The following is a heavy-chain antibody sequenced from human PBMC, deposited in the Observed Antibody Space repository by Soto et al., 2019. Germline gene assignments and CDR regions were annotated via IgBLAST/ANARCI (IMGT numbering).Heavy chain of an antibody. CDR1: GFTFSSYW. J-gene: IGHJ4*02. Sequence: LRLSCAASGFTFSSYWMHWVRQAPGKGLVWVSRINSDGSSTSYADSVKGRFTISRDNAKNTLYLQMNSLRAEDTAVYYCARVRRYYDFWSGYYHGYDYWGQGTLVTVSS. D-gene: IGHD3-3*01. CDR3: ARVRRYYDFWSGYYHGYDY. V-gene: IGHV3-74*01. CDR2: INSDGSST.